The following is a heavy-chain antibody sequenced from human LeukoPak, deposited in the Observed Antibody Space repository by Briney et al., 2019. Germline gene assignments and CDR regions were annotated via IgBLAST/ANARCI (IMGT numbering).Heavy chain of an antibody. CDR3: ARNTYYYHSGTYLDY. Sequence: SQTLSLTCTVSGGSISSGTYYWSWIRQPAGKGLEWIGHIFTSGSTNYNPSLKSRDTISVDTSKNQFSLKLTAVTAADTAVYYCARNTYYYHSGTYLDYWGQGILVTVSS. D-gene: IGHD3-10*01. J-gene: IGHJ4*02. CDR1: GGSISSGTYY. CDR2: IFTSGST. V-gene: IGHV4-61*09.